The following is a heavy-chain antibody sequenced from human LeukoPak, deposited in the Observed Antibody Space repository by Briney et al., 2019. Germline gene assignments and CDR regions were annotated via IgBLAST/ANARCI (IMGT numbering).Heavy chain of an antibody. CDR3: ARRGCNGGSCYGY. CDR1: GSSFTTYW. J-gene: IGHJ4*02. CDR2: IYPGDSDT. Sequence: GASLKISCKGSGSSFTTYWITWVRQMPGKGLEWMGIIYPGDSDTRYSPSFQGQVTISADKSISTAYLQWSSLEASDTAMYYCARRGCNGGSCYGYWGQGTLVTVSS. V-gene: IGHV5-51*01. D-gene: IGHD2-15*01.